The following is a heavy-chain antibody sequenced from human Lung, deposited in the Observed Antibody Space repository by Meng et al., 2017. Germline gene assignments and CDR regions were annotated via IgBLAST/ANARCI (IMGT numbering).Heavy chain of an antibody. Sequence: QLPRLGPTLFLTRTTLCVTGIVAGGYFTSFCRSWIRQLTWMGLRWIGEITHSETTNYNLSIESRATIQVDTSQNNHSLTLRYVVVAYSAVYYCASGATTMAHDFDSWGQGTLVTVSS. D-gene: IGHD4-11*01. V-gene: IGHV4-34*01. CDR2: ITHSETT. CDR3: ASGATTMAHDFDS. CDR1: GGYFTSFC. J-gene: IGHJ4*02.